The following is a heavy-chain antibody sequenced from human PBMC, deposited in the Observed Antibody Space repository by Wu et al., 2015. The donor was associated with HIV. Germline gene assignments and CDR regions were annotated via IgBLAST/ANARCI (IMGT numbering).Heavy chain of an antibody. V-gene: IGHV1-2*02. CDR2: INPNSGGS. Sequence: QVQLMQSGAEVKKPGASVKVSCKTSGYTFTDNYIHWVRQAPGQGLEWTGWINPNSGGSKSPQKFQGRVTMTRDTSVSTVYLELTRLKFDDTAIYYCTKDYGIVGSTLPEYFQHWARAPWSPSPQ. CDR3: TKDYGIVGSTLPEYFQH. J-gene: IGHJ1*01. D-gene: IGHD1-26*01. CDR1: GYTFTDNY.